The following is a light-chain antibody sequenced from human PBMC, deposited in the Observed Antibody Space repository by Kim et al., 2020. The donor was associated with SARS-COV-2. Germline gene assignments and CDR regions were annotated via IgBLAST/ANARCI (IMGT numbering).Light chain of an antibody. V-gene: IGLV3-21*04. CDR3: QVWDSSSDHVV. J-gene: IGLJ2*01. Sequence: SYELTQPRSVSVAPGKTARITCGGNNIGRKRVHWYQQKPGQAPVLVIYYDSDRPAGITERFSGSNSGNTATLTISRVEAGDEADYYCQVWDSSSDHVVFGGGTQLTVL. CDR2: YDS. CDR1: NIGRKR.